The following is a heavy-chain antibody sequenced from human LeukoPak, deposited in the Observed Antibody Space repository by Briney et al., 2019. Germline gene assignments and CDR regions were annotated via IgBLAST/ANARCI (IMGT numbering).Heavy chain of an antibody. Sequence: GVSLRLSCAGSGFTFSSYAKHWVRQAPGKGLEYVSVISSNGGSTYYANSVKGRFTISRDNSKNTLYLQMGSLRAEDMAVYYCARGYSSGWYYFDYWGQGTLVTVSS. CDR3: ARGYSSGWYYFDY. CDR2: ISSNGGST. CDR1: GFTFSSYA. V-gene: IGHV3-64*01. J-gene: IGHJ4*02. D-gene: IGHD6-13*01.